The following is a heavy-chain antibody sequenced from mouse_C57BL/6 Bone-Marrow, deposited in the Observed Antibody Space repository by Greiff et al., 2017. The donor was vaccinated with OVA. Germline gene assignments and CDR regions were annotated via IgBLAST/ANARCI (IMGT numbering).Heavy chain of an antibody. CDR3: TTPTGSWFAY. J-gene: IGHJ3*01. V-gene: IGHV14-4*01. Sequence: VQLQQSGAELVRPGASVKLSCTASGFNIKDDYMHWVKQRPEQGLEWIGWIDPENGDTEYASKFQGKATITADTSSNTAYLQLSSLTSEDTAVYYCTTPTGSWFAYWGQGTLGTVSA. CDR1: GFNIKDDY. CDR2: IDPENGDT.